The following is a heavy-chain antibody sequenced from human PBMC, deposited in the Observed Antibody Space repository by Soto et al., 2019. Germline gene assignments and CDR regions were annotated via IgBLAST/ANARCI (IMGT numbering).Heavy chain of an antibody. CDR1: GYSISSGYY. CDR3: AREEYSYGYDWFDP. Sequence: SETLSLTCAVSGYSISSGYYWGWIRQPPGKGLEWIGSIYHSGSTYYNPSLKSRVTISVDTSKNQFSPKLSSVTAADTAVYYCAREEYSYGYDWFDPWGQGTLVTVSS. V-gene: IGHV4-38-2*02. CDR2: IYHSGST. J-gene: IGHJ5*02. D-gene: IGHD5-18*01.